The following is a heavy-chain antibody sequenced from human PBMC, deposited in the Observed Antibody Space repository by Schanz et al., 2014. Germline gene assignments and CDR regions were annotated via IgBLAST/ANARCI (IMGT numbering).Heavy chain of an antibody. CDR1: GGTFSSYT. V-gene: IGHV1-69*02. J-gene: IGHJ4*02. Sequence: QVQLVQSGAEVKKPGSSMKVSCKASGGTFSSYTISWVRQAPGQGLEWMGRIIPSLGLAKYEQKFQDKVTITADTSTTTAYMELSGLRSEDTAVYYCARGYGDSPTDFWGQGTLVTVSS. CDR2: IIPSLGLA. CDR3: ARGYGDSPTDF. D-gene: IGHD4-17*01.